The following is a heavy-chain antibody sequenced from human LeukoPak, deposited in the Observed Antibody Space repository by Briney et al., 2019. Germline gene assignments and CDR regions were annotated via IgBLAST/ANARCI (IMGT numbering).Heavy chain of an antibody. Sequence: GASVKVSCKASGYTLTDYYLHWVRQAPGQGLEWMGWINPKGGGTIYAQRFQGRVAMTRDTSISTAFMELRSLTSDDTAVYYCARGSGFTSSYEDYWGQETLVTVSS. J-gene: IGHJ4*02. V-gene: IGHV1-2*02. CDR3: ARGSGFTSSYEDY. CDR1: GYTLTDYY. CDR2: INPKGGGT. D-gene: IGHD3-3*01.